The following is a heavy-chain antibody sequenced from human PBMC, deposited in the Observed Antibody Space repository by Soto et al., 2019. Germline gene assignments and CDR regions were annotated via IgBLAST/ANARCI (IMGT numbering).Heavy chain of an antibody. J-gene: IGHJ6*02. D-gene: IGHD3-3*01. Sequence: EVQLLESGGGLVQPGGSLRLSCAASEFIFSKYAMNWVRQAPGKGLEWVSAIGGSGSATYYADSVEGRFTVSRDNSKNTLYLEMSSLRADDAAVYYCAKGMLTIFGAVIIDGMDVWGQGATVAVSS. CDR3: AKGMLTIFGAVIIDGMDV. V-gene: IGHV3-23*01. CDR2: IGGSGSAT. CDR1: EFIFSKYA.